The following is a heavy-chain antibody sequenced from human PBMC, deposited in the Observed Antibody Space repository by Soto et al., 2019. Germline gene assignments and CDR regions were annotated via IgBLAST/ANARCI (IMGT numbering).Heavy chain of an antibody. CDR3: ARAQGARPPISAYYYYGMDV. V-gene: IGHV4-31*03. J-gene: IGHJ6*02. Sequence: QVQLQESGPGLVKPSQTLSLTCTVSGGSISSGGYYWSWIRQHPGKGLEWIGYIYYSGSTYYNPSLKSRVTISVDTSKNQFSLKLSSVTAADTAVYYCARAQGARPPISAYYYYGMDVWGQGTTVTVSS. CDR1: GGSISSGGYY. CDR2: IYYSGST. D-gene: IGHD6-6*01.